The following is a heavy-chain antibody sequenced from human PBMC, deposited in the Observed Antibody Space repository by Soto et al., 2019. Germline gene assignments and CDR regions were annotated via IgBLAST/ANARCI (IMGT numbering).Heavy chain of an antibody. D-gene: IGHD3-22*01. CDR2: LNPNSGNT. V-gene: IGHV1-8*01. Sequence: QVQLVQSGAEVKKPGASVKVSCKASGYTFTSDAIKWVRQATGQGLEWMGWLNPNSGNTGYAQKFQGRVTMTMNTSISTAYMELSSLRSEDTAVDYCAREKSSGLDYWGLGTLVTVSS. CDR1: GYTFTSDA. CDR3: AREKSSGLDY. J-gene: IGHJ4*02.